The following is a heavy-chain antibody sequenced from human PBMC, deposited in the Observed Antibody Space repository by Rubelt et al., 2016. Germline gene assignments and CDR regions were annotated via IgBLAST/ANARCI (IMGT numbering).Heavy chain of an antibody. CDR1: GFSLTTSGVG. CDR2: IYWDADK. D-gene: IGHD6-13*01. J-gene: IGHJ5*02. Sequence: QITLKESGPARVKPTQTLMLTCNFSGFSLTTSGVGVGWIRQPPGKALELLALIYWDADKRYSPSLKKRLTITKYTTKNLVDLTITNMDPVEQARDYWEHRLADSGNGDVGWVGPWGQGVLVTVSS. CDR3: EHRLADSGNGDVGWVGP. V-gene: IGHV2-5*02.